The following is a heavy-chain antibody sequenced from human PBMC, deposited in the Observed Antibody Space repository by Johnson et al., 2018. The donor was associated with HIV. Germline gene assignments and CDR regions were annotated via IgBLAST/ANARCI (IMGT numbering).Heavy chain of an antibody. CDR1: GFTFSSYG. CDR3: AKDRGSPGIPAAFDS. D-gene: IGHD1-26*01. Sequence: QVQLVESGGAVVQPGRSLRLSCAASGFTFSSYGMHWVRQAPGKGLEWVAVIWYDGTNKYYADSVKGRFPISRDNSKRTLYLQMNSLRAEDTAVYYCAKDRGSPGIPAAFDSWGQGTMVTVSS. CDR2: IWYDGTNK. J-gene: IGHJ3*02. V-gene: IGHV3-33*06.